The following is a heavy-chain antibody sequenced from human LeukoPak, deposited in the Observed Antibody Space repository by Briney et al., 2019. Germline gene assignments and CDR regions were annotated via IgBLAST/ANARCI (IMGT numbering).Heavy chain of an antibody. CDR3: ARGWDYDSGGRPTAYVY. J-gene: IGHJ4*02. D-gene: IGHD3-22*01. CDR2: IIPIFGTA. V-gene: IGHV1-69*13. Sequence: ASVKVSCKASGGTFSSYAISWVRQAPGQGLEWMGGIIPIFGTANYAQKFRGKVTITADESTSTAYMELSSLTSEDAAVYYCARGWDYDSGGRPTAYVYWGQGTLVSVSS. CDR1: GGTFSSYA.